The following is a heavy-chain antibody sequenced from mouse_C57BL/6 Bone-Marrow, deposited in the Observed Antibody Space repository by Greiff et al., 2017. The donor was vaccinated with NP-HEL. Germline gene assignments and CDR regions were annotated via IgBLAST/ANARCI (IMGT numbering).Heavy chain of an antibody. V-gene: IGHV5-17*01. CDR3: ARPGWLLPAY. CDR1: GFTFSDYG. CDR2: ISSGSSTI. Sequence: EVKLVESGGGLVKPGGSLTLSCAASGFTFSDYGMHWVRQAPETGLEWVAYISSGSSTIYYADIVSGRFTITRDNAKNTLFLQITRLGSEDTAMYYCARPGWLLPAYWGQGTLVTVSA. J-gene: IGHJ3*01. D-gene: IGHD2-3*01.